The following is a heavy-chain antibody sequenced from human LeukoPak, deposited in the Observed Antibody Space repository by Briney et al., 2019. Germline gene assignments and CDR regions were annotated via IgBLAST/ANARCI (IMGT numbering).Heavy chain of an antibody. D-gene: IGHD6-25*01. CDR3: ARERRGPIAATLDY. CDR1: GFTFSSYV. Sequence: GGSLRLSCAASGFTFSSYVMHWVRQAPGKGLEWVSGINWNGGSTGYADSVKGRFTISRDNAKNSLYLQMNSLRAEDTALYYCARERRGPIAATLDYWGQGTLVTVSS. J-gene: IGHJ4*02. V-gene: IGHV3-20*04. CDR2: INWNGGST.